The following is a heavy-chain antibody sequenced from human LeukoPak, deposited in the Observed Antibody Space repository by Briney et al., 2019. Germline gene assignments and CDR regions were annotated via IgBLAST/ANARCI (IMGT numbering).Heavy chain of an antibody. Sequence: PSETLSLTCTVSGGSISSGSYYWSWIRQPAGKGLEWIGRIYTSGSTNYNPSLKSRVTISVDTSKNQFSLKLSSVTAADTAVYYCAGTYYDTWGFDYWGQGTLVTVSS. V-gene: IGHV4-61*02. J-gene: IGHJ4*02. CDR1: GGSISSGSYY. D-gene: IGHD3-9*01. CDR2: IYTSGST. CDR3: AGTYYDTWGFDY.